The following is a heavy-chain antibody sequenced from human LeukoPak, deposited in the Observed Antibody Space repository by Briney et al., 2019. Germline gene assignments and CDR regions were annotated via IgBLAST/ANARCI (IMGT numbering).Heavy chain of an antibody. CDR1: GNYW. J-gene: IGHJ4*02. Sequence: GSLRLSCAASGNYWMHWVRQAPGKGLVWVSHINSDGSWTSYADSVKGRFTISKDNAKNTVYLQMNNLRAEDTAVYYCVSFYETYWGRGTLVTVSS. CDR2: INSDGSWT. D-gene: IGHD2/OR15-2a*01. V-gene: IGHV3-74*01. CDR3: VSFYETY.